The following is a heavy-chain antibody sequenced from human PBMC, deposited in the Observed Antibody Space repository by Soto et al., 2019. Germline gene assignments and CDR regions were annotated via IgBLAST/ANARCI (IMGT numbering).Heavy chain of an antibody. CDR3: AREYSWSGPPGYYGMDV. CDR1: GFTFSSYA. D-gene: IGHD3-3*01. Sequence: GGSLRLSCAASGFTFSSYAMHWVRQAPGKGLEWVAVISYDGSNKYYADSVKGRFTISRDNSKNTLYLQMNSLRAEDTAVYYCAREYSWSGPPGYYGMDVWGQGTTVTVSS. V-gene: IGHV3-30-3*01. J-gene: IGHJ6*02. CDR2: ISYDGSNK.